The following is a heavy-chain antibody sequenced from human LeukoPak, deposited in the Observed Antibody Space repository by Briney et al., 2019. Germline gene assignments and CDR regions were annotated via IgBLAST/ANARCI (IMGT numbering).Heavy chain of an antibody. CDR1: GYTFTSYD. Sequence: ASVKVSCKASGYTFTSYDINWVRQATGQGLEWMGWMNPNSGNTGYAQKLQGRVTMTRNTSISTAYMELSSLRSEGTAVYYCARDDCSSTSCYFNYYYMDVWGKGTTVTVSS. V-gene: IGHV1-8*01. J-gene: IGHJ6*03. D-gene: IGHD2-2*01. CDR2: MNPNSGNT. CDR3: ARDDCSSTSCYFNYYYMDV.